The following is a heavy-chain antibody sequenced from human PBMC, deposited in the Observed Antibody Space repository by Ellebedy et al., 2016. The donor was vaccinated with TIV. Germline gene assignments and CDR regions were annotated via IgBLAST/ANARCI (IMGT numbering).Heavy chain of an antibody. Sequence: SETLSLTXTVSGGSISSSSYYWGWIRQPPGKGLEWIGSIYYSGSTNYNPSLKSRVTMSVDTSKNQFSLKLSSVTAADTAVYYCARDGYDFWSGYRYYYYYMDVWGKGTTVTVSS. CDR2: IYYSGST. CDR1: GGSISSSSYY. CDR3: ARDGYDFWSGYRYYYYYMDV. D-gene: IGHD3-3*01. J-gene: IGHJ6*03. V-gene: IGHV4-39*07.